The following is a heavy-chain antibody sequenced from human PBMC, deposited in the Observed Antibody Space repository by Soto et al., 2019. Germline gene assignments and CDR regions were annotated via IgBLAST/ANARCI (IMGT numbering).Heavy chain of an antibody. CDR3: AREGSYSAYNFAHGIQLWSFDF. CDR1: GGSFRGFY. J-gene: IGHJ4*02. CDR2: INHVGIT. D-gene: IGHD5-12*01. V-gene: IGHV4-34*01. Sequence: SETLSLTCAVSGGSFRGFYWTWIRQSPGKGLEWLGDINHVGITNYNPSLKSRVSIPVDTSKSQFSLKLSSVTAADMAVYYCAREGSYSAYNFAHGIQLWSFDFWGQGALVTVSS.